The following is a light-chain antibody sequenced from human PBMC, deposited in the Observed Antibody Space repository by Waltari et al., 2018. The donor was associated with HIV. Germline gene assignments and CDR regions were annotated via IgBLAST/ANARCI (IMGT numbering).Light chain of an antibody. J-gene: IGLJ2*01. CDR2: EVT. V-gene: IGLV2-14*01. Sequence: QSALTQPASVSGSPGQSITISCTGTTSDVGGYYYVSWYKQHPGNAPKLLIYEVTNRPSGVSNRFSGSKSGNTASLAISGLQADDEADYYCSSYTSSSTVVFGGGTKLTVL. CDR1: TSDVGGYYY. CDR3: SSYTSSSTVV.